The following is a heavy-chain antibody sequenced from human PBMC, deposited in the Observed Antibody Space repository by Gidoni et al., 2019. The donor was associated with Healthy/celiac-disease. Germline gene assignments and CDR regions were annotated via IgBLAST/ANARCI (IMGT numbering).Heavy chain of an antibody. CDR2: INHSGST. D-gene: IGHD2-15*01. V-gene: IGHV4-34*01. Sequence: QVQLQQWGAGLLKPSETLSLTCVVYGGSFSGYYWSWIRPPPGKGLEWIGEINHSGSTNYNPSLKSRVTISVDTSKNQFSLKLSSVTAADTAVYYCARHKTLGYCSGGSCHNYYYYGMDVWGQGTTVTVSS. CDR3: ARHKTLGYCSGGSCHNYYYYGMDV. CDR1: GGSFSGYY. J-gene: IGHJ6*02.